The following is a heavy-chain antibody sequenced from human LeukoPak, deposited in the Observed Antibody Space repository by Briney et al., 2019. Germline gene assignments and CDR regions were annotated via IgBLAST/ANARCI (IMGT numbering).Heavy chain of an antibody. V-gene: IGHV3-48*01. J-gene: IGHJ4*02. CDR3: ARDHYYGSGSYDY. Sequence: GGSLRLSCAASGFTFSSYSMNWVRQAPGKGLEWVSYISSSSSTIYYADSVKGRFAISRDDAKNSLYLQMNSLRAEDTAVYYCARDHYYGSGSYDYWGQGTLVTVSS. D-gene: IGHD3-10*01. CDR2: ISSSSSTI. CDR1: GFTFSSYS.